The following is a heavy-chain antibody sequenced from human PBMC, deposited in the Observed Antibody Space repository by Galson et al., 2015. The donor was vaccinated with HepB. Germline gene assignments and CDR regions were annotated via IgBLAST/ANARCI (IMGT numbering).Heavy chain of an antibody. CDR3: ARQAGYYNNYFDY. J-gene: IGHJ4*02. CDR2: IYPDDSKT. Sequence: QSGAEVKKPGESLKISCKASGYAFTSYWIAWVRQMPGKGLEWLGVIYPDDSKTKYSPSLQGQVTISADKSISTAYLHWSSLEASDTAIYYCARQAGYYNNYFDYWGQGTLVTVSS. D-gene: IGHD3-9*01. CDR1: GYAFTSYW. V-gene: IGHV5-51*01.